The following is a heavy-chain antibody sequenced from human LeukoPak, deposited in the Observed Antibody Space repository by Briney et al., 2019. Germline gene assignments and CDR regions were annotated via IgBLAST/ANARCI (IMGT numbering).Heavy chain of an antibody. V-gene: IGHV5-51*01. CDR1: GYSFTSYW. CDR2: IYPCDSDT. J-gene: IGHJ6*03. Sequence: GESLKISCKGSGYSFTSYWIGWVRQMPGKGLEWMGSIYPCDSDTRYSPSFQGQVTISGDKSTSTAYLQWSSLKASDPAMYYCARLHHYYYYYTDVWGKGTTVTVSS. CDR3: ARLHHYYYYYTDV.